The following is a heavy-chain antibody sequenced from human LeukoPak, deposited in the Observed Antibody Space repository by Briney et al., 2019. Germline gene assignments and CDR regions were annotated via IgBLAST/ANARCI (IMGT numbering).Heavy chain of an antibody. CDR2: ISYHGSDK. D-gene: IGHD3-10*01. Sequence: AGGSLRLSCAASGFIFSDHSMHWVRQVPGKGLEWVAVISYHGSDKYYADSVKGRFTISRDNSKNTLYLQMNSLRAEDTAVYYCARSPESLWFGESNPLYYYYGMDVWGQGTTVTVSS. CDR3: ARSPESLWFGESNPLYYYYGMDV. CDR1: GFIFSDHS. J-gene: IGHJ6*02. V-gene: IGHV3-30*04.